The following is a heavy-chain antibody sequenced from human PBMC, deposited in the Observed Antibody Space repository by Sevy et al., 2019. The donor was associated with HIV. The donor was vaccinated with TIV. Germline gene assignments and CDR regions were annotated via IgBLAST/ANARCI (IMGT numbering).Heavy chain of an antibody. CDR3: ARDDSSGYYYGWSDP. V-gene: IGHV3-48*02. CDR2: ISSSSSTI. J-gene: IGHJ5*02. CDR1: GFTFSSYS. D-gene: IGHD3-22*01. Sequence: GGSLRLSCAASGFTFSSYSMNWVRQAPGKGLEWVSYISSSSSTIYYADSVKGRFTISRDNAKNSLYLQMNSLRDEDTAVYYCARDDSSGYYYGWSDPWGQGTLVTVSS.